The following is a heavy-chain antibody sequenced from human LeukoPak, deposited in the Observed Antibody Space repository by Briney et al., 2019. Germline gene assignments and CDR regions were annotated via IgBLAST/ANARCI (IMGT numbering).Heavy chain of an antibody. CDR1: GGSISSGSYY. CDR3: ARDLATVTGYYYYYMDV. D-gene: IGHD4-11*01. J-gene: IGHJ6*03. Sequence: PSETLSLTCTVSGGSISSGSYYWSWIRQPAGKGLEWIGRIYTSGSTNYNPSLKSRVTISVDTSKNQFSLKLSSVTAADTAVYYCARDLATVTGYYYYYMDVWGKGTTVTFSS. V-gene: IGHV4-61*02. CDR2: IYTSGST.